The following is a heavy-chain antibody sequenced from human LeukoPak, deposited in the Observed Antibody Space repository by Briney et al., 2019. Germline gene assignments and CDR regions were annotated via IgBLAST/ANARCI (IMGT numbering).Heavy chain of an antibody. V-gene: IGHV4-39*01. CDR3: AARGTREYFDY. Sequence: SETLSLTCTVSGGSISSSSYYWGWIRQPPXKGLEWIGSIYYSGSTYYNPSLKSRVTISVDTSKNQFSLKLSSVTAADTAVYYCAARGTREYFDYWGQGTLVTVSS. CDR1: GGSISSSSYY. CDR2: IYYSGST. D-gene: IGHD1-7*01. J-gene: IGHJ4*02.